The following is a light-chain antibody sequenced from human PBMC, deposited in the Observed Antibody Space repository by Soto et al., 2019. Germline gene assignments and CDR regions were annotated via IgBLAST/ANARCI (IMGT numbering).Light chain of an antibody. CDR3: SSFTSDRTYV. CDR2: EVN. J-gene: IGLJ1*01. Sequence: QSALTQPASVSGSPGQSITISCTGTSSDVGGYNYVSWYQQHPAKAPKLMIYEVNYRPPGVSNRFSGSKSGNTASLTISGLQAEDEADYYCSSFTSDRTYVFGTGTKLTVL. CDR1: SSDVGGYNY. V-gene: IGLV2-14*01.